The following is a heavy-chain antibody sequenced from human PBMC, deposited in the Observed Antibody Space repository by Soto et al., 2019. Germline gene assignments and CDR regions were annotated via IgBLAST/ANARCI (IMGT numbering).Heavy chain of an antibody. CDR3: AKAHCSGGSCYLGDYVSAFDI. CDR1: GFTFDDYA. CDR2: ISWNSGSI. D-gene: IGHD2-15*01. V-gene: IGHV3-9*01. Sequence: PGGSLRLSCAASGFTFDDYAMHWVRQAPGKGLEWVSSISWNSGSIDYADSVKGRFTISRDNAKNSLYLQMNSLRAEDTALYYCAKAHCSGGSCYLGDYVSAFDIWGQGTMVTVSS. J-gene: IGHJ3*02.